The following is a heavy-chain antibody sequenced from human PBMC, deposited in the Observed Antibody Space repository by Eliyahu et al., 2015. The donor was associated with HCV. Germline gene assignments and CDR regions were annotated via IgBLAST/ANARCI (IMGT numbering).Heavy chain of an antibody. CDR3: AREMETPDY. Sequence: EVQVVESGGDLVQPGGSLRLSCAASGFTFSSYWMHWVRQAPGKGLVWVSNINPDGSITNYADSMRGRFTISRDNARNTLYLQMTSLRAEDTAVYYCAREMETPDYWGQGTLVTVSS. CDR1: GFTFSSYW. V-gene: IGHV3-74*01. CDR2: INPDGSIT. D-gene: IGHD3-3*01. J-gene: IGHJ4*02.